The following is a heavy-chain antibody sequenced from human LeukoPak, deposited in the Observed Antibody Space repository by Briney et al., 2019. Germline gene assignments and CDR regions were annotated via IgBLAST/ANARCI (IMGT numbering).Heavy chain of an antibody. CDR2: ISSSGSTI. CDR1: GFTFSSYE. D-gene: IGHD3-10*02. Sequence: GGSLRLSCAASGFTFSSYEMNWVREAPGQGLEWGSYISSSGSTIYYADSVKGRFTISRDNAKNSLYLQMNSLRAEDTAVYYCAELGITMIGGGWGKGTTVTISA. CDR3: AELGITMIGGG. V-gene: IGHV3-48*03. J-gene: IGHJ6*04.